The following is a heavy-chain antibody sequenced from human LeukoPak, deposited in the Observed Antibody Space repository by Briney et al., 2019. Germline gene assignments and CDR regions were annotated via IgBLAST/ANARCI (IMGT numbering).Heavy chain of an antibody. Sequence: PGGSLRLSCAVSRFAFSFYEMNWVRQAPGKGLEWVSNIGASGTTRYYADSVKGRFSISRDNAKSSLYLQMNSLRVEDTAVYYCALLAVASDFDYWGQGALVTVSS. J-gene: IGHJ4*02. CDR1: RFAFSFYE. D-gene: IGHD6-19*01. V-gene: IGHV3-48*03. CDR3: ALLAVASDFDY. CDR2: IGASGTTR.